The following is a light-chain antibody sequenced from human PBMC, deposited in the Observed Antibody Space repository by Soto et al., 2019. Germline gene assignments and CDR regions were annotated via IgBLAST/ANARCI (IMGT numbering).Light chain of an antibody. CDR1: QSVSSN. V-gene: IGKV3-15*01. CDR3: QQSYSTPWT. Sequence: EIVLTQSPGTLSLSPGERATLSCRASQSVSSNVAWYQQIPGQTPRLLIYGASTRATGIPVRFSGSGSGTDFTLTISTLQPEDFATYYCQQSYSTPWTFGQGTKGDIK. CDR2: GAS. J-gene: IGKJ1*01.